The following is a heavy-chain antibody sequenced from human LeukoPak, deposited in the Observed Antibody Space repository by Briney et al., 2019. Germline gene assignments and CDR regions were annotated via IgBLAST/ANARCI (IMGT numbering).Heavy chain of an antibody. D-gene: IGHD3-9*01. J-gene: IGHJ6*04. CDR3: ARAGRNPPLLRYFDWFGTYGMDV. CDR2: ISSSGSTI. V-gene: IGHV3-11*04. CDR1: GFTFSDYY. Sequence: GGSLRLSCAASGFTFSDYYMSWIRQAPGKGLEWVSYISSSGSTIYYADSVKGRFTISRDNAKNSLYLQMNSLRAEDTAVYYCARAGRNPPLLRYFDWFGTYGMDVWGKGTTVTVSS.